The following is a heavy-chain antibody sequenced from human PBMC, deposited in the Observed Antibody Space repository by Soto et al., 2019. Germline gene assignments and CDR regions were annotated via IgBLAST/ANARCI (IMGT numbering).Heavy chain of an antibody. D-gene: IGHD1-26*01. CDR1: GFIFSSFA. Sequence: GGSLRLSCAASGFIFSSFALHWVRQAPGKGLEWVAVIRYDGTEKYNGDSVKGRFTISGDNSKNTVYLEMTSLKAEDTAVYYCARDFTQVGPLDFWGQGTLVTVSS. V-gene: IGHV3-33*01. CDR2: IRYDGTEK. J-gene: IGHJ4*02. CDR3: ARDFTQVGPLDF.